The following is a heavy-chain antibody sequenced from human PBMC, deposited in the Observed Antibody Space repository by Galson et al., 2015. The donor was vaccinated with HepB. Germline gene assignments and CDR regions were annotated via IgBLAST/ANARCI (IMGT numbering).Heavy chain of an antibody. CDR2: INPSGGST. CDR3: GVVPAAIGVWFDP. J-gene: IGHJ5*02. D-gene: IGHD2-2*01. CDR1: GYTFTSYY. Sequence: SVKVSCKASGYTFTSYYMHWVRQAPGQGLEWMGIINPSGGSTSYAQKFQGRVTMTRDTSTSTVYMELSSLRSEDTAVYYCGVVPAAIGVWFDPWGQGTLVTVSS. V-gene: IGHV1-46*01.